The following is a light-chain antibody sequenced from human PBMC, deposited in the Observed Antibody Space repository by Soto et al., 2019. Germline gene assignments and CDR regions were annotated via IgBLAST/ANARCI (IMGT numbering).Light chain of an antibody. CDR3: CSYAGAYIYV. CDR1: SSDIGAYNY. CDR2: DVN. V-gene: IGLV2-11*01. Sequence: LTQPRSVSGSPGQSVTISCTGTSSDIGAYNYVSWYQQHPGKVPKLMLYDVNKRPSGVPDRFSGSKSGNTASLTISGLQADDEADYYCCSYAGAYIYVFATGTKVTVL. J-gene: IGLJ1*01.